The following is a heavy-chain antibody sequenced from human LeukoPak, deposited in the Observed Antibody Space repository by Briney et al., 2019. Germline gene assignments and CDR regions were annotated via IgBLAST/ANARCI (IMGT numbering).Heavy chain of an antibody. CDR2: INHSGST. V-gene: IGHV4-34*01. D-gene: IGHD3-3*01. CDR1: GGSFSGYY. CDR3: ASSITIFGVVIIRGY. J-gene: IGHJ4*02. Sequence: PSETLSLTCAVYGGSFSGYYWSWTRQPPGKGLEWIGEINHSGSTNYNPSLKSRVTISVDTSKNQFSLKLSSVTAADTAVYYCASSITIFGVVIIRGYWGQGTLVTVSS.